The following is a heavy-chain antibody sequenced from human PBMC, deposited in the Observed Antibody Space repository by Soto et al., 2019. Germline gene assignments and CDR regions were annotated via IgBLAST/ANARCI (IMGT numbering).Heavy chain of an antibody. Sequence: EVQLVESGGGLVQPGGSLRLSCAASGFTFSNYWMHWVRQAPGKGLVWVSRINSDGTNTYYADSVKGRFTISRDNAKNTLDLQMNSLRAEDTAVYYCVRGDAAARNAFDIWGQGTMVIVSS. V-gene: IGHV3-74*01. CDR3: VRGDAAARNAFDI. CDR1: GFTFSNYW. J-gene: IGHJ3*02. D-gene: IGHD6-25*01. CDR2: INSDGTNT.